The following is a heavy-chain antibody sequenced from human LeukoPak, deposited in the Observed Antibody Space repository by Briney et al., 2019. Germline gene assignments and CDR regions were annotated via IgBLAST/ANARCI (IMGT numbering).Heavy chain of an antibody. CDR1: GYTFTGYY. Sequence: ASVKVSCKASGYTFTGYYMHWVRQAPGQGLEWMGRINPNSGGTNYAQKFQGRVTITRDTSISTAYMELSRLRSDDTAVYYCARDFSGSGSYYNGDYWGQGTLVTVSS. CDR2: INPNSGGT. CDR3: ARDFSGSGSYYNGDY. J-gene: IGHJ4*02. V-gene: IGHV1-2*06. D-gene: IGHD3-10*01.